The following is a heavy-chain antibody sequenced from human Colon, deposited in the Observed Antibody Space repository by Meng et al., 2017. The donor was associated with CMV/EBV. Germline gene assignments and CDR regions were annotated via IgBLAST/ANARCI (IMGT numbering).Heavy chain of an antibody. CDR2: IYYSGST. V-gene: IGHV4-31*03. J-gene: IGHJ6*02. CDR3: ARGGGAACPYYYGMDV. Sequence: SETLSLTCTVSGGSISSGGYYWSWIRQHPGKGLEWIGYIYYSGSTYYNPSLKSRVTISVDTSKNQFSLKLSSVTAADTAVYYCARGGGAACPYYYGMDVWGQGTTVTVSS. CDR1: GGSISSGGYY. D-gene: IGHD6-6*01.